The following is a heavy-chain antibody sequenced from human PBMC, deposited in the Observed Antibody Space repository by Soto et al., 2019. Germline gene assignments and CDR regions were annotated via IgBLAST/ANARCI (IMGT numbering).Heavy chain of an antibody. J-gene: IGHJ5*02. CDR1: GGSIISGGYY. CDR2: IYYSGST. Sequence: SETLSLTYTVSGGSIISGGYYWSWIRQHPGKGLEWIGYIYYSGSTYYNPSPKNRVTISLDTSKNQYALKLSSVTAADTAVYYCARSVFPWGQGTLVTVSS. CDR3: ARSVFP. V-gene: IGHV4-31*03.